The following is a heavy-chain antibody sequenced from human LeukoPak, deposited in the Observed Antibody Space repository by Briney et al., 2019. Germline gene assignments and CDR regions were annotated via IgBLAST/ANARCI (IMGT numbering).Heavy chain of an antibody. CDR3: ARHAGLTYYYDSSGYLWAFDI. D-gene: IGHD3-22*01. CDR1: GGSISSYY. Sequence: SETLSLTCTVSGGSISSYYWSWIRQPPGKGLEWIGYIHYSGSTYYNPSLKSRVTISVDTSKNQFSLKLSSVTAADTAVYYCARHAGLTYYYDSSGYLWAFDIWGQGTMVTVSS. J-gene: IGHJ3*02. CDR2: IHYSGST. V-gene: IGHV4-59*04.